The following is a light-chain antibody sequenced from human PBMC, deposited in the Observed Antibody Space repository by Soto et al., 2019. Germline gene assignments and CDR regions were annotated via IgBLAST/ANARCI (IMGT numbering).Light chain of an antibody. Sequence: EIVLTQSPGTLSLSPGERATLSCRASQSVSSSYLAWYQQKPGQAPRLLIYDASNRATGIPARFSGSGAGTDFTLTITSLQSEDFGVYFCQQYKDWPTTFGQGTKVDIK. CDR1: QSVSSSY. CDR3: QQYKDWPTT. J-gene: IGKJ1*01. CDR2: DAS. V-gene: IGKV3D-20*02.